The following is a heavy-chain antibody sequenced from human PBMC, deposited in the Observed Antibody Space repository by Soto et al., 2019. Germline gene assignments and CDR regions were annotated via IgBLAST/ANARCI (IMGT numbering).Heavy chain of an antibody. CDR3: ARMLKRGTSDWIQIDY. Sequence: GPTLVNPTQTLTLTCTVSGFALTTTGMCVTYIRQPPGKALEWLALIEWGDDKNYNTSLMTRLTLSKDTSKNQVVLTMTNIDPVDTGTYYCARMLKRGTSDWIQIDYWGQGTLVTVS. CDR1: GFALTTTGMC. CDR2: IEWGDDK. V-gene: IGHV2-70*01. D-gene: IGHD3-9*01. J-gene: IGHJ4*02.